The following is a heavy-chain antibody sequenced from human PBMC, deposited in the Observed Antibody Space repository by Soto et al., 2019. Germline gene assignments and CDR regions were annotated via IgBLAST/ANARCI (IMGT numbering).Heavy chain of an antibody. V-gene: IGHV2-26*01. D-gene: IGHD3-22*01. CDR3: ARIMYYYDSSGYYPSFDY. CDR2: IFSNDEK. CDR1: GSSLSNARMG. Sequence: SGPTLVNPTETLTLTCTVSGSSLSNARMGVSWIRRPPGKALEWLAHIFSNDEKSYSTSLKSRLTISKDTSKSQVVLTMTNMDPVDTATYYCARIMYYYDSSGYYPSFDYWGQGTLVTVSS. J-gene: IGHJ4*02.